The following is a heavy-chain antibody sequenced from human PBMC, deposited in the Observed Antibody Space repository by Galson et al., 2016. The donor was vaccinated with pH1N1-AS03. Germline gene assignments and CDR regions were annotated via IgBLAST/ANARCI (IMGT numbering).Heavy chain of an antibody. CDR1: GFTFSAYA. D-gene: IGHD3-3*01. Sequence: SLRLSCAASGFTFSAYAMHWVRQAPGKGLDWVAVISYDGNRKYYADSVKGRFSISRDNSKNTLSLQMNSLRAEDTAVYFCAKDTNFEGHNSFYGMNLWGQGTTVTVSS. CDR2: ISYDGNRK. J-gene: IGHJ6*02. CDR3: AKDTNFEGHNSFYGMNL. V-gene: IGHV3-30*18.